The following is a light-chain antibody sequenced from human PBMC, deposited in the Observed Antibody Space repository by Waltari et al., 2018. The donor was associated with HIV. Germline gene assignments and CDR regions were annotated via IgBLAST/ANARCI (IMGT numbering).Light chain of an antibody. CDR1: QSISSW. Sequence: DIQMTQSPSTLSASVGDRVTITCRASQSISSWLAWYQQKPGKAPKLLIYKASSLESGVPSRFSGSGSGTEFTLTISSLQSEDFAVYYCQQYNNWPPLFTFGPGTKVDIK. CDR3: QQYNNWPPLFT. V-gene: IGKV1-5*03. J-gene: IGKJ3*01. CDR2: KAS.